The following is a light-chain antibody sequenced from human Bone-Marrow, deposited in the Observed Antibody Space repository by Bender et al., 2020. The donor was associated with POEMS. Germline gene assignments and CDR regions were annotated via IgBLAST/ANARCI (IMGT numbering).Light chain of an antibody. CDR3: ISYAVTTWI. CDR1: SSNTGSGYD. CDR2: DVN. J-gene: IGLJ2*01. V-gene: IGLV1-40*01. Sequence: QSVLTQPPSVSGAPGQRVTISCTGSSSNTGSGYDINWYQHLPGTAPKLIIYDVNNRPSGVSNRFSASKSGNTASLTISGLQAEDEADYYCISYAVTTWIFGGGTKLTVL.